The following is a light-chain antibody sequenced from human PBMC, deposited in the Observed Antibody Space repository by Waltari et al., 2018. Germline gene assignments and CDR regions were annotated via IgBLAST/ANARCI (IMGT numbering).Light chain of an antibody. V-gene: IGKV3-20*01. Sequence: EIMLTQSPGTLSLSPGERATLSCRASQSISRSLAWYQHKPGQAPRLLIYGASSRATGIPDRFSGSGSGTDFSLTISRLQPEDFAVYYCQRYVRLPATFGQGTKVDIK. CDR1: QSISRS. CDR3: QRYVRLPAT. J-gene: IGKJ1*01. CDR2: GAS.